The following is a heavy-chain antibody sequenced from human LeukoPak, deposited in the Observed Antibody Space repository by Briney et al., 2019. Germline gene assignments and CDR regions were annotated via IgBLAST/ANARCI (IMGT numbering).Heavy chain of an antibody. CDR3: ARGRARDSSGWFACFDY. CDR2: INHSGST. V-gene: IGHV4-34*01. CDR1: GGSFSGYY. J-gene: IGHJ4*02. D-gene: IGHD6-19*01. Sequence: PSETLSLTCAVYGGSFSGYYWSWIRQPPGKGLEWIGEINHSGSTNYNPSLKSRVTISVDTSKNQFSLKLSSVTAVDTAVYYCARGRARDSSGWFACFDYWGQGTLVTVSS.